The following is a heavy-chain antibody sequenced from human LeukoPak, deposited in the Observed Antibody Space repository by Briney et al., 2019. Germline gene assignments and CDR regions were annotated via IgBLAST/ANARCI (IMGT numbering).Heavy chain of an antibody. CDR1: GYTFTSYY. CDR2: INPSGGST. J-gene: IGHJ4*02. D-gene: IGHD3-22*01. CDR3: ARDQAYYDSSGPFDY. Sequence: ASVKVSCKASGYTFTSYYMHWVRQAPGQGLEWMGIINPSGGSTNYAQKFQGRVTITADKSTSTAYMELSSLRSEDTAVYYCARDQAYYDSSGPFDYWGQGTLVTVSS. V-gene: IGHV1-46*01.